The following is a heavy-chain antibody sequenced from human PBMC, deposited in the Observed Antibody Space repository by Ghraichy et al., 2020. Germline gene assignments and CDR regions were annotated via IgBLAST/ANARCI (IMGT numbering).Heavy chain of an antibody. CDR3: TTDFNLSAFDI. CDR2: IKSKTDGGTT. V-gene: IGHV3-15*01. J-gene: IGHJ3*02. D-gene: IGHD5-24*01. CDR1: GFTFSNAW. Sequence: GESLNISCAASGFTFSNAWMSWVRQAPGKGLEWVGRIKSKTDGGTTDYAAPVKGRFTISRDDSKNTLYLQMNSLKTEDTAVYYCTTDFNLSAFDIWGQGTMVTVSS.